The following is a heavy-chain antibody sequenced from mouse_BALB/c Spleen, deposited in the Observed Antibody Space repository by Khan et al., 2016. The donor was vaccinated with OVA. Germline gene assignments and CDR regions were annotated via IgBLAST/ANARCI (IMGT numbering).Heavy chain of an antibody. V-gene: IGHV3-2*02. CDR2: ISYSGRT. CDR3: ARSVTITTVVATDFDY. Sequence: EVQLQESGPGLVKPSQSLSLTCTVTGYSITSDYAWNWIRQFPGNKLEWMGYISYSGRTNYNPSLTSRISITRDTSKNQFFLQLNSVTTEDTATYYCARSVTITTVVATDFDYWGQGTTLTVSS. J-gene: IGHJ2*01. D-gene: IGHD1-1*01. CDR1: GYSITSDYA.